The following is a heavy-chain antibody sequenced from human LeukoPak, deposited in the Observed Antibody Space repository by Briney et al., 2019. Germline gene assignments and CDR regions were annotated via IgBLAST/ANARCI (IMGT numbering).Heavy chain of an antibody. CDR1: GYTFDTSS. V-gene: IGHV1-18*01. CDR3: TRVRNSNNWWGAFDI. Sequence: ASVKVSCKAFGYTFDTSSISWVRQAPGQHLERMGWISPNNGNTHYAQGVQGRVTMTTDTTRSTAYMELRSLRSDDTAVYYCTRVRNSNNWWGAFDIWGQGTMVTVSS. J-gene: IGHJ3*02. CDR2: ISPNNGNT. D-gene: IGHD1-1*01.